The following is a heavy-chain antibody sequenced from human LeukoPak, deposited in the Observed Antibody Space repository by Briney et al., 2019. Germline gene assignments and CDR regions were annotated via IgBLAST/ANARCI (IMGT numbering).Heavy chain of an antibody. Sequence: PGASLRLSCAASGFTFSNYAMSWVRQAPGKGLEWVSAITGSGGNTYYADSVKGRFTISRDNSKNTVFLQMNSLRAEDTAVYYCAKWGDYDVVTGYYVSDDWGQGTLVTVSS. J-gene: IGHJ4*02. CDR2: ITGSGGNT. CDR3: AKWGDYDVVTGYYVSDD. V-gene: IGHV3-23*01. D-gene: IGHD3-9*01. CDR1: GFTFSNYA.